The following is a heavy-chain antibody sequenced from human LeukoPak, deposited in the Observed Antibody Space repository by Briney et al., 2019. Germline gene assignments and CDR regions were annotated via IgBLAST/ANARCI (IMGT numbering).Heavy chain of an antibody. CDR3: VRAMAD. CDR2: IKQDGSEK. J-gene: IGHJ6*02. Sequence: GGSLRLSCAASGFTFSNYWMIWVRQAPGKRLEWVANIKQDGSEKYYVDSVKGRFTISRDNAKDSLYLQMNSLRAGDTAVYYCVRAMADWGQGTTVTVSS. CDR1: GFTFSNYW. V-gene: IGHV3-7*01.